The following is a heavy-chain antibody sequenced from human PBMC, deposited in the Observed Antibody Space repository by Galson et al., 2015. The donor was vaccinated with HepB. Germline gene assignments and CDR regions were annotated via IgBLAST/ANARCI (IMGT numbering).Heavy chain of an antibody. CDR2: ISGSGGGT. J-gene: IGHJ6*02. Sequence: SLRLSCAASGFTLSSYDMNWVRQAPGKGLERVSAISGSGGGTYYADSVKGRFTISRDISKNMLYLQMNSLRAEETAVYYCAKDAYTLPGSMDVWGQGTTVTVSS. CDR3: AKDAYTLPGSMDV. CDR1: GFTLSSYD. V-gene: IGHV3-23*01. D-gene: IGHD3-16*01.